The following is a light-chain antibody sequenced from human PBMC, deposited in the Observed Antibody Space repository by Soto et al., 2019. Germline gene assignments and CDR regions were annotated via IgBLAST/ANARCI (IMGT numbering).Light chain of an antibody. CDR3: QQYHTYWT. CDR1: QSVDRW. CDR2: GAS. J-gene: IGKJ1*01. Sequence: DIQMTQSPSTLSACVGDTITISCRASQSVDRWMAWYQQKPGKAPKVLIHGASNLEGGVSSRFSGSGSGTEFALTISSLQPDDFATYYCQQYHTYWTFGQGTKVDIK. V-gene: IGKV1-5*01.